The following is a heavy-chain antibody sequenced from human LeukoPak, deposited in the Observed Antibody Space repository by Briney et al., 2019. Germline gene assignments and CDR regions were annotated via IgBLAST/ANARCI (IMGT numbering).Heavy chain of an antibody. CDR1: GFTFSTYN. D-gene: IGHD3-10*01. J-gene: IGHJ6*02. CDR3: ARDHEEGNYGMDV. Sequence: GGSLRLSCAASGFTFSTYNMNWVRQAPGRGLEWVSSISMSSTYIFYTDSVKGRFTISRDNAKNSLYLQMNSLRAEDTAVYYCARDHEEGNYGMDVWGQGTTVTVSS. V-gene: IGHV3-21*01. CDR2: ISMSSTYI.